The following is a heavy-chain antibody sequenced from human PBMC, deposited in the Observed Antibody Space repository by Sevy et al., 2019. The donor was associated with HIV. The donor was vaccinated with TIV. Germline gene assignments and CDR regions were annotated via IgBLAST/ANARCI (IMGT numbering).Heavy chain of an antibody. Sequence: ASVKVSCKVSGYTLTGLSMHWVRQAPGKELEWMGRFDPEDGETIYAQNFQGRVTLTEDTSRDTAYMELSSLRYEDTAVYYCATAREYYQDSSGYLDFWGQGTLVTVSS. CDR1: GYTLTGLS. J-gene: IGHJ4*02. CDR3: ATAREYYQDSSGYLDF. CDR2: FDPEDGET. D-gene: IGHD3-22*01. V-gene: IGHV1-24*01.